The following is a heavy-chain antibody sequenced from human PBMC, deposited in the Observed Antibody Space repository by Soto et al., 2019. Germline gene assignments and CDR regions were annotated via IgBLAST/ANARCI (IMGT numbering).Heavy chain of an antibody. D-gene: IGHD3-10*01. J-gene: IGHJ3*02. CDR2: THYTGGA. CDR3: AMWGDIISSPHVRPFDT. Sequence: QVQLQASGPGLVKPSETLSITCTISGDSISNYYWNWIRQPPGKELACVGFTHYTGGAMYSPSLKGQITMSVATPKCQVALSLGSATAADTAEYFLAMWGDIISSPHVRPFDTRCHRAIVSGST. V-gene: IGHV4-59*01. CDR1: GDSISNYY.